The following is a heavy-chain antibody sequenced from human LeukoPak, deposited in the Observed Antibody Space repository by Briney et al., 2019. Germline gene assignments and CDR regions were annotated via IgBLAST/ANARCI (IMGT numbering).Heavy chain of an antibody. CDR3: AHRRGCSGGICPSIWFAP. J-gene: IGHJ5*02. Sequence: SGPTLVKPTQTLTLTCAFSGFSLSTSGVGVAWIRQPPGKALEWLAVIYSNDEKRYSASLRSRLTITKDTSKNQVVLTMTNMDPVDTATYYCAHRRGCSGGICPSIWFAPWGQGTLVTVSS. V-gene: IGHV2-5*01. D-gene: IGHD2-15*01. CDR2: IYSNDEK. CDR1: GFSLSTSGVG.